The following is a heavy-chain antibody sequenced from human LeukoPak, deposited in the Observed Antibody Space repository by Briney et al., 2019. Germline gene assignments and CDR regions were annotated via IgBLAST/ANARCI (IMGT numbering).Heavy chain of an antibody. CDR1: GFTFSSYA. D-gene: IGHD3-9*01. CDR2: ISGSGGST. J-gene: IGHJ3*02. CDR3: AKTYYDILTGMRGAFDI. Sequence: GGSLRLSCAAPGFTFSSYAMSWVRQAPGKGLEWVSAISGSGGSTNYADSVKGRFTISRDNSKNTLYLQINSLRAEDTAVYYCAKTYYDILTGMRGAFDIWGQGTMVTVSS. V-gene: IGHV3-23*01.